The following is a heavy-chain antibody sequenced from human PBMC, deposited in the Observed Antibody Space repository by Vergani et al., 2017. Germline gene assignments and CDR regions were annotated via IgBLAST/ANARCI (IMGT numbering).Heavy chain of an antibody. D-gene: IGHD2-15*01. J-gene: IGHJ4*02. Sequence: QVQLVQSGAEVKKPGSSVKVSCKASGATFSSYTISWVRQAPGQGLEWMGRIIPILGIANYAQKFQGRVTITADKSTSTAYMELSSLRSEDTAVYYCARDLGYCSGGSCSYWGQGTLVTVSS. V-gene: IGHV1-69*08. CDR3: ARDLGYCSGGSCSY. CDR2: IIPILGIA. CDR1: GATFSSYT.